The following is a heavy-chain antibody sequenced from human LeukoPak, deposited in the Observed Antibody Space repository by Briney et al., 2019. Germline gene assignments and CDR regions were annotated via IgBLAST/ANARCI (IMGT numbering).Heavy chain of an antibody. CDR3: ARVRGPYSSGWYYFDY. D-gene: IGHD6-19*01. V-gene: IGHV3-7*03. CDR1: GFPFSSYW. CDR2: IKQDGSEK. J-gene: IGHJ4*02. Sequence: PGGSLRLSCAVSGFPFSSYWMSWVREAPGKGLEWVANIKQDGSEKYYVDSVKGRFTISRDNAKNSLYLQMNSLRAEDTAVYYCARVRGPYSSGWYYFDYWGQGTLVTVSS.